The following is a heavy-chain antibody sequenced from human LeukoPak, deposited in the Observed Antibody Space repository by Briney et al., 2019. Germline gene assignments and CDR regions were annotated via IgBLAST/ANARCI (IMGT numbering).Heavy chain of an antibody. J-gene: IGHJ6*02. D-gene: IGHD1-26*01. Sequence: PGGSLRLSCVASGFTFSSYGMHWVRQAPGKGLEWVALIWYDGSNKYYADSVKGRFTISRDNSKNTLYLHMNSLRAEDTAVYYCARGNSGTSYVEDYYGMDVWGQGTTVTVSS. V-gene: IGHV3-33*01. CDR2: IWYDGSNK. CDR1: GFTFSSYG. CDR3: ARGNSGTSYVEDYYGMDV.